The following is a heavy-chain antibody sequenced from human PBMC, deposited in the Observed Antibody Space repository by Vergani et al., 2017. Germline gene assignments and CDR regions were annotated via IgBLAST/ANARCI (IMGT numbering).Heavy chain of an antibody. CDR3: AKTKIKGRGLTGTTGPGGSYYFDY. D-gene: IGHD1-7*01. CDR2: ISGNNDDV. Sequence: EVQMVESGGGLVKPGGSLRLSCVASGFTFSHYSMNWVRQAPGKGLEWVSSISGNNDDVYYADSVKGRFTISRDNAKNSLYLDMSSLRAEDTAVYYCAKTKIKGRGLTGTTGPGGSYYFDYWGQGTLVTVSS. J-gene: IGHJ4*02. CDR1: GFTFSHYS. V-gene: IGHV3-21*01.